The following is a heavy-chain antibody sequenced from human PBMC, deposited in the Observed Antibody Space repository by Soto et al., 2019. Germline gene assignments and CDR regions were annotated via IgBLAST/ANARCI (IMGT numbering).Heavy chain of an antibody. V-gene: IGHV1-69*13. CDR3: ARETNYDTLTCYYRGGYVDY. CDR1: GGPFSSYA. D-gene: IGHD3-9*01. J-gene: IGHJ4*01. Sequence: TSVKVSCKASGGPFSSYAISWVRQAPGQGLEWMGGIIPIFGTANYAQKFQGRVTITADESTSTAYMELSSLRSEGTAVYYCARETNYDTLTCYYRGGYVDYRG. CDR2: IIPIFGTA.